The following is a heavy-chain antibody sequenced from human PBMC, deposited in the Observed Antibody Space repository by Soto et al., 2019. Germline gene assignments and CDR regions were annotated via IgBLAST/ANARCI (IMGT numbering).Heavy chain of an antibody. V-gene: IGHV3-23*01. Sequence: PGGPLRLSCAASGFTVSRNAMTWVRQPPGKGLEWVSAISGSGGSTYYADSVKGRFNSARDNSKSTLYLQMNSLRAEDKAVYYCSIVVVVAAESAFDIWGQGTMVAVSS. CDR1: GFTVSRNA. J-gene: IGHJ3*02. CDR3: SIVVVVAAESAFDI. CDR2: ISGSGGST. D-gene: IGHD2-15*01.